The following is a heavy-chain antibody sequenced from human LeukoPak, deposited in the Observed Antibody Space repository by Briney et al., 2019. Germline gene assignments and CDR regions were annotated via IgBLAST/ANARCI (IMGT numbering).Heavy chain of an antibody. CDR3: ARRLRYFDWSSYYYYMDV. CDR2: INPSGGST. J-gene: IGHJ6*03. V-gene: IGHV1-46*01. D-gene: IGHD3-9*01. Sequence: ASVKVSCKASGYTFTSYYMHWVRQAPGQGLEWMGIINPSGGSTSYAQKLQGRVTMTTDTSTSTAYMELRSLRSDDTAVYYCARRLRYFDWSSYYYYMDVWGKGTTVTVSS. CDR1: GYTFTSYY.